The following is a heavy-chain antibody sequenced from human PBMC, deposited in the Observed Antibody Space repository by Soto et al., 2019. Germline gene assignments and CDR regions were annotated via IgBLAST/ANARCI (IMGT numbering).Heavy chain of an antibody. D-gene: IGHD1-26*01. CDR3: ARVIVGATTAHYFDY. J-gene: IGHJ4*02. CDR2: ISYDGSNK. CDR1: GFTFSSYA. V-gene: IGHV3-30-3*01. Sequence: QVQLVESGGGVVQPGGSLRLSCAASGFTFSSYAMHWVRQAPGKGLEWVAVISYDGSNKYYADSVKGRFTISRDNSKNTLYLQMNSLRAEDTAVYYCARVIVGATTAHYFDYWGQGTLVTVSS.